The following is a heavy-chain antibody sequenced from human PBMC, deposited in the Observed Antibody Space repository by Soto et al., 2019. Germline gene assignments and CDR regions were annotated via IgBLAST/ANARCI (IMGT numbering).Heavy chain of an antibody. Sequence: GGSLRLSCAASGFTFSSYSMNWVRQAPGKGLEWVSYISSSSSTIYYADSVKGRFTISRDNAKNSLYLQMNSLRAEDTAVYYCARDLRFLYCSSTSCYADYWCQGILVTVS. D-gene: IGHD2-2*01. CDR1: GFTFSSYS. J-gene: IGHJ4*02. CDR2: ISSSSSTI. V-gene: IGHV3-48*01. CDR3: ARDLRFLYCSSTSCYADY.